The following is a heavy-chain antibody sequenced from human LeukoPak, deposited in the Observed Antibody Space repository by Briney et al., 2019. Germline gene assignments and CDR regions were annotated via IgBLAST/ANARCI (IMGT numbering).Heavy chain of an antibody. Sequence: GASVKVSCKASGGTFSSYAISWVRQAPGQGLEWMGRIIPIFGIANYAQKFQGRVTITADKSTSTAYMELSSLRSEDTAVYYCASLRGVAATPYYYYYGMDVWGQGTTVTVSS. CDR2: IIPIFGIA. D-gene: IGHD2-15*01. J-gene: IGHJ6*02. CDR1: GGTFSSYA. CDR3: ASLRGVAATPYYYYYGMDV. V-gene: IGHV1-69*04.